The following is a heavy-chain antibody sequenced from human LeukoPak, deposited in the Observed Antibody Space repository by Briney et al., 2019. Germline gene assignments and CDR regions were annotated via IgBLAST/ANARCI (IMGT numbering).Heavy chain of an antibody. CDR1: GGSISSGSYY. Sequence: PSETLSLTCTVSGGSISSGSYYWGWIRQPPGKGLEWIGYIYYSGSTNYNPSLKSRVTMSVDTSKNQFSLKLSSVTAADTAVYYCASIDRAVAGTIDYWGQGTLVTVSS. V-gene: IGHV4-61*05. CDR3: ASIDRAVAGTIDY. J-gene: IGHJ4*02. D-gene: IGHD6-19*01. CDR2: IYYSGST.